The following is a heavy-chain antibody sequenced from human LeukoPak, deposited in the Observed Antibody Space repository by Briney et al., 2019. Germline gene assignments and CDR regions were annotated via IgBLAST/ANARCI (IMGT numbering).Heavy chain of an antibody. Sequence: GGSLRLSCAASGLTFSSYSMNWVRQAPGKGLEWVSSISSSSSYIYYADSVKGRFTISRDNAKNSLYLQMNSLRAEDTAVYYCARDDEGRGTAMVLPPFDYWGQGTLVTVSS. D-gene: IGHD5-18*01. J-gene: IGHJ4*02. V-gene: IGHV3-21*01. CDR1: GLTFSSYS. CDR3: ARDDEGRGTAMVLPPFDY. CDR2: ISSSSSYI.